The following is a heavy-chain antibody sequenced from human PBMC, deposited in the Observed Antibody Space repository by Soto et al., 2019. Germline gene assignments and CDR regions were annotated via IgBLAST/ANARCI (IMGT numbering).Heavy chain of an antibody. Sequence: PEAALTHSFAASGFTFSSYGMHRVRQAPGKGLEWVAVISYDGSNKYYADSVKGRFTISRDNSKNTLYLQMNSLRAEDTAVYYCAKDVDDSSGYYYVGLYYFDYWGQGT. CDR1: GFTFSSYG. CDR2: ISYDGSNK. V-gene: IGHV3-30*18. CDR3: AKDVDDSSGYYYVGLYYFDY. J-gene: IGHJ4*02. D-gene: IGHD3-22*01.